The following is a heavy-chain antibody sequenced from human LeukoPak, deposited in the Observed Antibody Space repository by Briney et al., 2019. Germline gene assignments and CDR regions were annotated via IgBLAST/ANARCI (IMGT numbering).Heavy chain of an antibody. CDR3: ARGDYDFDF. Sequence: PGGSLRLSCAASGFTFSTYAMNWVRQAPGKGLEWVSYISGSGNTIYYAESVKGRFTISRDNAKNSLYLQMNSLRDEDTAVYYCARGDYDFDFWGQGTLVTVSS. CDR1: GFTFSTYA. CDR2: ISGSGNTI. V-gene: IGHV3-48*02. J-gene: IGHJ4*02. D-gene: IGHD5-12*01.